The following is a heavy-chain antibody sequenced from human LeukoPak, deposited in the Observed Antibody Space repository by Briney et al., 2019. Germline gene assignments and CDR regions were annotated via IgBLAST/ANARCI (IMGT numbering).Heavy chain of an antibody. Sequence: GGSLRLSCAASGFTFRNYWMHWVRQAPGKGLVWVSRVKGDGSFTDYADSVKGRFTISRDNAKNTLYLQMYSLRAEDTAAYYCVRDGDDYNFDYWGQGSLVTISS. D-gene: IGHD5-24*01. CDR1: GFTFRNYW. V-gene: IGHV3-74*01. CDR3: VRDGDDYNFDY. J-gene: IGHJ4*02. CDR2: VKGDGSFT.